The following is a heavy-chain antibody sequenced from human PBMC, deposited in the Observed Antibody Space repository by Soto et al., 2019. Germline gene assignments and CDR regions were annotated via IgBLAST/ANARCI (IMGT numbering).Heavy chain of an antibody. CDR3: ARDSAGDQPSLDAFDL. J-gene: IGHJ3*01. V-gene: IGHV3-21*01. CDR1: GFTFSTYI. Sequence: PWGSLRLSCAASGFTFSTYIMNWVRQAPGRGLEWVSSISSGSSYIYYADSLKGRFTISRDNAKNSLYLQMNSLRAEDTAVYYCARDSAGDQPSLDAFDLWGQGTMVTVS. D-gene: IGHD3-16*01. CDR2: ISSGSSYI.